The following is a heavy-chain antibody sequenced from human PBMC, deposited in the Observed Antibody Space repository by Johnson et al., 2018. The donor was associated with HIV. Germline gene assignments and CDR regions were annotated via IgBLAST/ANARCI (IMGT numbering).Heavy chain of an antibody. CDR2: IGTAGDT. CDR3: ARGRKDIEAADGLDNDAFDI. Sequence: VQLVESGGGLVQPGGSLRLSCAASGFTFSSYDMHWVRQATGKGLEWVSAIGTAGDTYYPGSVKGRFTISRDNSKSTLYLQMDSLRVEDTALYYCARGRKDIEAADGLDNDAFDIWGQGTMVTVSS. D-gene: IGHD5-12*01. CDR1: GFTFSSYD. J-gene: IGHJ3*02. V-gene: IGHV3-13*01.